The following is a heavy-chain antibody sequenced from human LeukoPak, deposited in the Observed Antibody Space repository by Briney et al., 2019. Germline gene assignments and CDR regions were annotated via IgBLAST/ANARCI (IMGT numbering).Heavy chain of an antibody. Sequence: ASVKVSCKASGYTFTGYNMHWVRQAPRQGLEWMGRINPNSGGTNYAQGFQGRVTMTGDTSINTAYMELSRLRSDDTAVYYCARDLSASVADFDYWGQGTLVTVSS. J-gene: IGHJ4*02. D-gene: IGHD6-19*01. CDR3: ARDLSASVADFDY. CDR2: INPNSGGT. V-gene: IGHV1-2*06. CDR1: GYTFTGYN.